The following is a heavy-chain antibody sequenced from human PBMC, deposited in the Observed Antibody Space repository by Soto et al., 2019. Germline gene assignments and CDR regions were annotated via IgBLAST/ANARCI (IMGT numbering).Heavy chain of an antibody. V-gene: IGHV1-18*01. CDR2: ISAKNGDT. CDR3: VRDRDSDTWPTRDV. Sequence: QVHLVQSGAELKKPGASVRVSCKASGYSFTRNGFSWVRQAHGQGLEWLGWISAKNGDTNYAQECQGRVIMTTDPSTSTAYMELRSLRSDDTAVYYCVRDRDSDTWPTRDVWGKGTTVTVSS. J-gene: IGHJ6*04. D-gene: IGHD1-26*01. CDR1: GYSFTRNG.